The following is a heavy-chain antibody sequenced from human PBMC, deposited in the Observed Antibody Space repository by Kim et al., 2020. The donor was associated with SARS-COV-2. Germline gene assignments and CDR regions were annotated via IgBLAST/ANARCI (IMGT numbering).Heavy chain of an antibody. Sequence: SETLSLTCAVYGGSFSGYYWTWVRQPPGKGLEWIGEISHSGSTNYNPSLKSRVIISVDTSKNQFSLELTSVTAADTALYFCARGVPTAQAHYYYYYVDVWDKGTTVTVSS. V-gene: IGHV4-34*01. D-gene: IGHD2-2*01. CDR1: GGSFSGYY. CDR2: ISHSGST. J-gene: IGHJ6*03. CDR3: ARGVPTAQAHYYYYYVDV.